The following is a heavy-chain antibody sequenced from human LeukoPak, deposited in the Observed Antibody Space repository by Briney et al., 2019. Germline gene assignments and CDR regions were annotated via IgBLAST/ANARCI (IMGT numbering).Heavy chain of an antibody. Sequence: GRSLKLSRAASGITFDGSPIHWVRQASGKGLEWVGRIRSKTNNYATGYAASVKGRFLISRDDSKNMSYLQMNSLKTEDTAVYYCQAYYYYYMDVWGKGTTVTVS. CDR3: QAYYYYYMDV. J-gene: IGHJ6*03. CDR1: GITFDGSP. CDR2: IRSKTNNYAT. V-gene: IGHV3-73*01.